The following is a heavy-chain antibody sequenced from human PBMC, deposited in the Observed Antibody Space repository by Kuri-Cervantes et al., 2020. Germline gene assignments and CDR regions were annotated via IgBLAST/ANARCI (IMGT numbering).Heavy chain of an antibody. Sequence: GGSLRLSCAASGFTFSDYYMSWIRQAPGKGLEWVSYISSSGSTIYYADSVKGRFTISRDNAKSSLFLQMNSLRAEDTSVYYCTRVFRWPNSFDYWGQGTLVTVSS. CDR1: GFTFSDYY. CDR3: TRVFRWPNSFDY. CDR2: ISSSGSTI. V-gene: IGHV3-11*04. D-gene: IGHD4-23*01. J-gene: IGHJ4*02.